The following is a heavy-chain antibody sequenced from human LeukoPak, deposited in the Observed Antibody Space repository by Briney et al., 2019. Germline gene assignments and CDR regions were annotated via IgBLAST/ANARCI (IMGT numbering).Heavy chain of an antibody. CDR2: INHSGST. CDR3: ASSGYGDYEVVAAAGTYYYYGMDV. CDR1: GGSFSGYY. Sequence: SETLSLTCAVYGGSFSGYYWSWIRQPPGKGLEWIGEINHSGSTNYNPSLKSRVTISVDTSKNQFSLKLSSVTAADTAVYYCASSGYGDYEVVAAAGTYYYYGMDVWGQGTTVTVSS. V-gene: IGHV4-34*01. D-gene: IGHD5-12*01. J-gene: IGHJ6*02.